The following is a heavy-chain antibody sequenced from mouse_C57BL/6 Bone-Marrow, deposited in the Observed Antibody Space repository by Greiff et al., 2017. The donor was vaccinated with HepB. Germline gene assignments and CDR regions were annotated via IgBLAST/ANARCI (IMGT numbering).Heavy chain of an antibody. V-gene: IGHV5-17*01. CDR3: ARNYGSFYWYFDV. CDR1: GFTFSDYG. Sequence: EVQLVESGGGLVKPGGSLKLSCAASGFTFSDYGMHWVRQAPEKGLEWVAYISSGSSTIYYADTVKGRFTISRDNAKNTLFLQMTSLRSEDTAMYYCARNYGSFYWYFDVWGTGTTVTVSS. CDR2: ISSGSSTI. D-gene: IGHD1-1*01. J-gene: IGHJ1*03.